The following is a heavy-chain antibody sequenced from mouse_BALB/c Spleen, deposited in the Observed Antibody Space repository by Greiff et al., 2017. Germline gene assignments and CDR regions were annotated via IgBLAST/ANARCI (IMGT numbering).Heavy chain of an antibody. J-gene: IGHJ4*01. CDR2: ISSGGSYT. V-gene: IGHV5-6*02. CDR3: ARRAYYGNYYAMDY. Sequence: DVKLVESGGDLVKPGGSLKLSCAASGFTFSSYGMSWVRQTPDKRLEWVATISSGGSYTYYPDSVKGRFTISRDNAKNTLYLQMSSLKSEDTAMYYCARRAYYGNYYAMDYWREGTSVTVSS. CDR1: GFTFSSYG. D-gene: IGHD2-10*01.